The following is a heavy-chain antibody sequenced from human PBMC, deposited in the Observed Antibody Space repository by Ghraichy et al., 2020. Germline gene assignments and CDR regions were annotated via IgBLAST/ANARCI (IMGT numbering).Heavy chain of an antibody. Sequence: GGSLRLSCAASGFTFSVFGMNWVRQAPGKGLEWVALISYDGINDSYTDSVKGRFTISRDNSNSTLFLQMNSLRLDDSAVYYCVKSRCARIVPPHATLFDSWGLGALVTVS. CDR2: ISYDGIND. D-gene: IGHD3-16*02. V-gene: IGHV3-30*18. J-gene: IGHJ4*02. CDR1: GFTFSVFG. CDR3: VKSRCARIVPPHATLFDS.